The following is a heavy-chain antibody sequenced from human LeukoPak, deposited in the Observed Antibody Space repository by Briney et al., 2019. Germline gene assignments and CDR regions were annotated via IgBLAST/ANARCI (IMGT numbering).Heavy chain of an antibody. V-gene: IGHV1-2*02. J-gene: IGHJ6*03. D-gene: IGHD3-9*01. CDR1: GYTFTGYY. CDR2: INPNSGGT. Sequence: ASVKVSCKASGYTFTGYYMHWVRQAPGQGLEWMGWINPNSGGTNYAQKFQGRVTMTRDTSISTAYMELSRLRSDDTAVYYCARDGDTIYQFQPWYYCYYYMDVWGKGTTVTISS. CDR3: ARDGDTIYQFQPWYYCYYYMDV.